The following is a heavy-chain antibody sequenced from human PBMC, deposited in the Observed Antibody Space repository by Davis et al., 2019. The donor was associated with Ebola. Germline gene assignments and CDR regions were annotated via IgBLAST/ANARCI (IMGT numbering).Heavy chain of an antibody. CDR2: INPNSSGT. V-gene: IGHV1-2*06. CDR3: ARGLYGWYYFDY. CDR1: GYTFTGYY. Sequence: ASVKVSCKASGYTFTGYYMHWVRQAPGQGLEWMGRINPNSSGTNYAQKFQGRVTMTRDTSISTAYMELSRLTSDDTAVYYCARGLYGWYYFDYWGQGTLVTVSP. D-gene: IGHD6-19*01. J-gene: IGHJ4*02.